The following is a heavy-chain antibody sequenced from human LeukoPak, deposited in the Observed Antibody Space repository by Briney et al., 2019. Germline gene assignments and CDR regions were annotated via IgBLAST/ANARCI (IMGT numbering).Heavy chain of an antibody. Sequence: SETLPHPHCVYCRPLYGLQWRDLRQPPGKGLEWIGEINHRGSTNYDPHLKSRRTISGDTSQLHFSLERRSVTAADTAPYSGAISGTDVSRDGFDIGGPGTVVTVSS. V-gene: IGHV4-34*01. D-gene: IGHD1-1*01. CDR2: INHRGST. CDR1: CRPLYGLQ. CDR3: AISGTDVSRDGFDI. J-gene: IGHJ3*02.